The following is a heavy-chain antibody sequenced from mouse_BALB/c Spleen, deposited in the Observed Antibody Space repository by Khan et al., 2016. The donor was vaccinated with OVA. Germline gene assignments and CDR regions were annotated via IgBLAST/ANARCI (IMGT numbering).Heavy chain of an antibody. CDR3: TKGVWSYYYTLGY. CDR1: GFSLSDYG. J-gene: IGHJ4*01. CDR2: IWGGGST. Sequence: QVQLKESGPGLVAPSQNLSLTCTVSGFSLSDYGVSWIRQPPGKGLEWLGVIWGGGSTYYNSDLKSRLSISKDNSKSQVFLKMSSLQSDDTAMFYCTKGVWSYYYTLGYWGQGTSVTVSS. V-gene: IGHV2-6-5*01.